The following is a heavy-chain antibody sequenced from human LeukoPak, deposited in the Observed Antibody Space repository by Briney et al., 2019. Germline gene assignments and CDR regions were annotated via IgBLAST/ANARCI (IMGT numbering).Heavy chain of an antibody. CDR3: ARRPITAGTLDY. D-gene: IGHD6-13*01. J-gene: IGHJ4*02. CDR1: GFTFSNYN. Sequence: GGSLRLSCAASGFTFSNYNMNWVRQAPGKGLEWVSYISSSGDSISYADSVKGRFTVSRDNARHSLYLQMNSLRAEDTAVYYCARRPITAGTLDYWGQGTLVSVSS. CDR2: ISSSGDSI. V-gene: IGHV3-48*01.